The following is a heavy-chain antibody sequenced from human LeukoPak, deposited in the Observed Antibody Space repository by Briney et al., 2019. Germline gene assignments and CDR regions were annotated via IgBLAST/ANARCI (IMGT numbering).Heavy chain of an antibody. J-gene: IGHJ4*02. CDR3: ARYSSGWTQSF. Sequence: GGSLRLSCAASGFTFSSYSMNWVRQAPGKGLEWVSSISSSSSYIYYADSVKGRSTISRDNAKNSLYLQMNSLRAEDTAVYYCARYSSGWTQSFWGQGTLVTVSS. D-gene: IGHD6-19*01. CDR2: ISSSSSYI. V-gene: IGHV3-21*01. CDR1: GFTFSSYS.